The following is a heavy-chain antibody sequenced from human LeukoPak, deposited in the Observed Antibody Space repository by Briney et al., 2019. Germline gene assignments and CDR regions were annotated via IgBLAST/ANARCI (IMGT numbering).Heavy chain of an antibody. J-gene: IGHJ3*02. CDR2: IYSGGST. V-gene: IGHV3-53*01. Sequence: GGSLRLSCAASGFTVSSNYMSWVRQAPGKGLEWVSVIYSGGSTYYADSVKGRFTISRDNSKNTLYLRMNSLRAEDTAVYYCAREGRFGELNAFDIWGQGTMVTVSS. CDR1: GFTVSSNY. D-gene: IGHD3-10*01. CDR3: AREGRFGELNAFDI.